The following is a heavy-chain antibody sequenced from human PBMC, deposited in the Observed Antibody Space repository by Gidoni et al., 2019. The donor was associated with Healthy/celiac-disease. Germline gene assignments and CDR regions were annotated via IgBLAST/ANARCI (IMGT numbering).Heavy chain of an antibody. CDR1: GGSISSSSYY. V-gene: IGHV4-39*01. CDR3: ARQKNYYGSGSYPH. Sequence: QLQLQESGPGLVKPSATLSLTCTVSGGSISSSSYYWGWIRQPPGKGLEWIGSIYYSGSTYYNPSLKSRVTISVDTSKNQFSLKLSSVTAADTAVYYCARQKNYYGSGSYPHWGQGTLVTVSS. CDR2: IYYSGST. D-gene: IGHD3-10*01. J-gene: IGHJ4*02.